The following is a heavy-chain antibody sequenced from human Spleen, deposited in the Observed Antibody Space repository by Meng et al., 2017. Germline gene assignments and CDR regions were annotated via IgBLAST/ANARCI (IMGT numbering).Heavy chain of an antibody. CDR2: IYYRGST. J-gene: IGHJ4*02. D-gene: IGHD1-1*01. CDR3: ARDPHTTGTFDY. CDR1: GGSVSSGRYH. V-gene: IGHV4-61*01. Sequence: GQLEESGAVLGRSSETLARKCAVVGGSVSSGRYHWRWIRQSPGKGLEWIGYIYYRGSTNYNPSLKSRVTISRDPSRNQFSLTLSSVTAADTAVYYCARDPHTTGTFDYWGPGTLVTVSS.